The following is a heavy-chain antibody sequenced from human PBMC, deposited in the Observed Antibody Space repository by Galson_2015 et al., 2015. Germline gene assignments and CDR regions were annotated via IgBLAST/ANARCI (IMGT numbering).Heavy chain of an antibody. Sequence: SLRLSCAVSGFSFSYYGMHWVRQAPGKGLEWVAVIHYDGGNKNYADSVKVRFTISRDNSRNTLYLQMNSLRAEDTAVYFCARDPGQFDYVCGSYFDYWGQGTLVTVSP. CDR3: ARDPGQFDYVCGSYFDY. CDR1: GFSFSYYG. CDR2: IHYDGGNK. D-gene: IGHD3-16*01. J-gene: IGHJ4*02. V-gene: IGHV3-33*01.